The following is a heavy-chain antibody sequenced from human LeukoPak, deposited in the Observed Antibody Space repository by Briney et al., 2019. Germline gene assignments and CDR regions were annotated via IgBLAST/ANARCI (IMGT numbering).Heavy chain of an antibody. CDR1: GGSISSGGYY. Sequence: PSQTLSLTCTVSGGSISSGGYYWSWIRQHPGKGLGWIGYIYYRGSTYYLPSLKSRVTISVDTSKNQFSLKLSSVTAADTAVYYCARIIPGIQFYMEVWGKGTTVTVSS. CDR2: IYYRGST. CDR3: ARIIPGIQFYMEV. J-gene: IGHJ6*03. V-gene: IGHV4-31*03. D-gene: IGHD1-1*01.